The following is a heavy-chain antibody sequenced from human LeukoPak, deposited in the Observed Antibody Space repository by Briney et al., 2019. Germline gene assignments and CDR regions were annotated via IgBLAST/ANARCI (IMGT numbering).Heavy chain of an antibody. J-gene: IGHJ4*02. CDR2: INPTGGST. CDR3: ARARAPIAAAPPRPFDY. D-gene: IGHD6-13*01. V-gene: IGHV1-46*01. CDR1: GYTFPSYF. Sequence: ASVKVSCKASGYTFPSYFMHWVRQAPGQGLEWMGIINPTGGSTTYAQKFQGRVTMTRDTSTSTVYMELSSLRSDDTAVYYCARARAPIAAAPPRPFDYWGQGTLVTVSS.